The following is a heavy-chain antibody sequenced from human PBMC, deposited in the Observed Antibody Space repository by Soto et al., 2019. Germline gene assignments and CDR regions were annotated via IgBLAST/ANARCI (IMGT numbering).Heavy chain of an antibody. Sequence: VGSLRLSCAASGFTFSNYAMAWVRQAPGKGLEWVSGISAGGERADYAGSVKGRFTISRDNSKNSLYLQMNSLKAEDTAAYYCAKDLGANGWGATMNYWGQGT. J-gene: IGHJ4*02. CDR3: AKDLGANGWGATMNY. CDR1: GFTFSNYA. CDR2: ISAGGERA. V-gene: IGHV3-23*01. D-gene: IGHD1-26*01.